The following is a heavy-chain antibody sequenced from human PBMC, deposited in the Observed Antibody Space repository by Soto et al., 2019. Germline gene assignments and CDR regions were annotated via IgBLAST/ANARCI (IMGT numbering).Heavy chain of an antibody. CDR2: IYPGDSDT. CDR1: GYSFTSYW. J-gene: IGHJ6*02. D-gene: IGHD3-10*01. V-gene: IGHV5-51*01. CDR3: AREIPPGITIVRGYEPRYGMDV. Sequence: PGESLKNSCKGSGYSFTSYWIGWVRQMPGKGLEWMGIIYPGDSDTRYSPSFQGQVTISADKSISTAYLQWSSLKASDTAMYYCAREIPPGITIVRGYEPRYGMDVWGQGTTVTVSS.